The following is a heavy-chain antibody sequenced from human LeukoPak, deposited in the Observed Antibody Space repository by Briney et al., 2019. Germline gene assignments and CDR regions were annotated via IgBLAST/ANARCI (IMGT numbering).Heavy chain of an antibody. Sequence: GASVKVSCKASGYTFTSYAMHWVRQAPGQRLEWMGWINAGNGNTKYSQKFQGRVTITRDTSASTAYMELSSLRSEDTAVYYCAGGGMPAGWFDPWGQGTLVTVSS. J-gene: IGHJ5*02. D-gene: IGHD2-2*01. CDR1: GYTFTSYA. CDR3: AGGGMPAGWFDP. CDR2: INAGNGNT. V-gene: IGHV1-3*01.